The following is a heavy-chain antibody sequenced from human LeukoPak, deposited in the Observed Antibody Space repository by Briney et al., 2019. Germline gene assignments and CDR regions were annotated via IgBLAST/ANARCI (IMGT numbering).Heavy chain of an antibody. CDR2: IYSSGST. V-gene: IGHV4-39*01. J-gene: IGHJ5*02. CDR1: GGSISSSSYY. D-gene: IGHD6-13*01. CDR3: ARHEGSPYSGSWLEGAWFDP. Sequence: SETLSLTCTVSGGSISSSSYYWGWIRQPPGKGLEWIGSIYSSGSTYYNPSLKSRVTISVDTSKNQFSLKLSSVTAADTAVYYCARHEGSPYSGSWLEGAWFDPWGQGTLVTVSS.